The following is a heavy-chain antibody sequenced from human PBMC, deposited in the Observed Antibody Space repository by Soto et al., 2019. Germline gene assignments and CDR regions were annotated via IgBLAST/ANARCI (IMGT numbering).Heavy chain of an antibody. Sequence: QVQLVQSGAEVKEPGSSVRVSCKASGGTFDNFIMNWVRQTPGQGLEWMGGIVPMLGTPTYAEKFKGRVTISATGSTSTMSMEVTSLRSEDTAIYDCARNGTYSSSLSQYSGMDVWGQGTTVTVSS. J-gene: IGHJ6*02. D-gene: IGHD1-26*01. CDR3: ARNGTYSSSLSQYSGMDV. CDR2: IVPMLGTP. V-gene: IGHV1-69*01. CDR1: GGTFDNFI.